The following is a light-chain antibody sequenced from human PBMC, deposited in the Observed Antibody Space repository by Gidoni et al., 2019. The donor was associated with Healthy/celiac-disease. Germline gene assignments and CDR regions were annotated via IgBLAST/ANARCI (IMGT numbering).Light chain of an antibody. CDR3: QHSYSTLT. J-gene: IGKJ5*01. Sequence: DIQMTQSPSSLSASVGDRVTITCRASQNISSYFNWYQQKPGKAHKLLFYAASSLHSGVPSRFSGSGSGTDFPLTISRLPPEDFATSSCQHSYSTLTFGQXTRLEIK. V-gene: IGKV1-39*01. CDR1: QNISSY. CDR2: AAS.